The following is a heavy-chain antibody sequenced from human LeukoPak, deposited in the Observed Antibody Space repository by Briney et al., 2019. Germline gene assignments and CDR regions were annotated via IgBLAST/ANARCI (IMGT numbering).Heavy chain of an antibody. Sequence: SETLSLTCTVSGGSISSYYWSWIRQPPGKGLEWIGYIYYSGSTNYNPSLRSRVTISVDTSKNQFSLDLRSVTAADTAVYYCARGPHYHDSSGYSPSYSYAMDAWGQGTTVTVSS. CDR2: IYYSGST. V-gene: IGHV4-59*01. CDR3: ARGPHYHDSSGYSPSYSYAMDA. J-gene: IGHJ6*02. D-gene: IGHD3-22*01. CDR1: GGSISSYY.